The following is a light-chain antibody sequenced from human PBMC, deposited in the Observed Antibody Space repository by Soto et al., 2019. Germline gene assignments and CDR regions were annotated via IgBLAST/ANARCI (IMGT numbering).Light chain of an antibody. J-gene: IGKJ4*01. V-gene: IGKV1-33*01. CDR3: QQYDNLPLT. CDR2: DAS. CDR1: QTISSW. Sequence: DIQMTQSPSTLSGSVGDRVTITCRASQTISSWLAWYQQTPGKPPKLLISDASNLEAGVPSRFSGSGFGTDFSFTIISLQPEDIATYFCQQYDNLPLTFGGGTKVDIK.